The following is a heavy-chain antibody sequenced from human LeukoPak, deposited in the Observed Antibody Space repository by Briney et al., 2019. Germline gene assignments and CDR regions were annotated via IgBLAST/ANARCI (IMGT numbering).Heavy chain of an antibody. V-gene: IGHV4-34*01. Sequence: SETLSLTCAVYGGSFSGYYWSWIRQPPGKGLEWIGEINHSGSTNYNPSLKSRVTISVDTSKNQFSLKLSSVTAADTAVYYCASPYYDFWSAPTYYFDYWGQGTLVTVSS. CDR2: INHSGST. J-gene: IGHJ4*02. D-gene: IGHD3-3*01. CDR3: ASPYYDFWSAPTYYFDY. CDR1: GGSFSGYY.